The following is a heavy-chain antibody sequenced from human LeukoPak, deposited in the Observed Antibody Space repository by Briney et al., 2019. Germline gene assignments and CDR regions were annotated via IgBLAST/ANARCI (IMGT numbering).Heavy chain of an antibody. J-gene: IGHJ4*02. Sequence: PGGSLRLSCAASGFMFSSYWMTWVRQAPGKGLEWVANIRQDGGEGYYVDSVKGRFTISRDNSKNTLYLQMNSLRAEDTAVYYCARVRSGSSWYYWGQGTLVTVSS. CDR3: ARVRSGSSWYY. V-gene: IGHV3-7*01. D-gene: IGHD6-13*01. CDR1: GFMFSSYW. CDR2: IRQDGGEG.